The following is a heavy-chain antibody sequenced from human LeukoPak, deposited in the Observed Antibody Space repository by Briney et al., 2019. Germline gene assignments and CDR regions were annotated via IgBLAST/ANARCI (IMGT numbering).Heavy chain of an antibody. Sequence: EASVKVSCKASRYTFTGYYIHWVRQAPGQGLEWMGWINPNSGGTHYAQKFQDRVTMNRDASISTAYMELSRLRSDDTAVYYCARDVTIAGTVDYYMDVWGKGTTVTIS. V-gene: IGHV1-2*02. J-gene: IGHJ6*03. D-gene: IGHD6-13*01. CDR2: INPNSGGT. CDR1: RYTFTGYY. CDR3: ARDVTIAGTVDYYMDV.